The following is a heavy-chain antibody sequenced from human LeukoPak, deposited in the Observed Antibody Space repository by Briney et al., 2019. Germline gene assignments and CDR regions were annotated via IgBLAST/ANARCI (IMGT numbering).Heavy chain of an antibody. V-gene: IGHV1-18*01. Sequence: ASVKVSCKASGYTFTSYGISWVRQAPGQGLEWMGWISAYNGNTNYAQKLQGRVTMTTDTSTSTAYMELSSLRSDDTAVYYCARNPQRGYSGYDVYYYYYMDVWGKGTTVTVSS. CDR3: ARNPQRGYSGYDVYYYYYMDV. J-gene: IGHJ6*03. D-gene: IGHD5-12*01. CDR2: ISAYNGNT. CDR1: GYTFTSYG.